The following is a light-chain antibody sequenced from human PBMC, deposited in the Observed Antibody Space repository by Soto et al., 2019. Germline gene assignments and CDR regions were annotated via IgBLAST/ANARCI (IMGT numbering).Light chain of an antibody. CDR3: HQQYASPFT. J-gene: IGKJ3*01. V-gene: IGKV1-17*01. CDR2: IIS. CDR1: QDIGTS. Sequence: DIQMTQSPSSLSASVGGRVTITCRASQDIGTSLDWFQQKPGTAPKRLIYIISDLQSWVPSRFTGGGSVTELNRTISVLQPEHSATYYYHQQYASPFTFGPRA.